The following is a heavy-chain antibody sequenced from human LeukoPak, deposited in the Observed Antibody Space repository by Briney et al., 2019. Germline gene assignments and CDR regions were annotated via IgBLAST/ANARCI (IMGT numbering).Heavy chain of an antibody. Sequence: SETLSLTCTVSGGSISSSSYYWGWIRQPPGKGLEWIGSIFYTGSTYYNPSLKSRVTISVDTSKNQFSLKLSSVTAADTAVYYCARVSGITMIVVLQSDAFDIWGQGTMVTVSS. CDR1: GGSISSSSYY. D-gene: IGHD3-22*01. J-gene: IGHJ3*02. CDR3: ARVSGITMIVVLQSDAFDI. CDR2: IFYTGST. V-gene: IGHV4-39*07.